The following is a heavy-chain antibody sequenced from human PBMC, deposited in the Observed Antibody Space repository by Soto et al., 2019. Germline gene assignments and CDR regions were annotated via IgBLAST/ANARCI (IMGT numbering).Heavy chain of an antibody. Sequence: GESLKISCAASGFTFSSYAMSWVRQAPGKGLEWVSAISGSGGSTYYADSVKGRFTISRDNSKNTLYLQMNSLRAEDTAVYYCAKTTDSYGPDYFDYWGQGTLVTVSS. CDR2: ISGSGGST. CDR1: GFTFSSYA. V-gene: IGHV3-23*01. D-gene: IGHD5-18*01. CDR3: AKTTDSYGPDYFDY. J-gene: IGHJ4*02.